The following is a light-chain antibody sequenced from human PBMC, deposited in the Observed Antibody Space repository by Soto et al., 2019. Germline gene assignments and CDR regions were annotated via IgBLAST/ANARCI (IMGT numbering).Light chain of an antibody. Sequence: VVLTQSPATLSFSRVERATLSCRTSLSVSVYLDWYQQKPGQAPRLLISDASNRATGIPARFSGSGSGTDFTLAISSLEPEDFAVYYCHQRQYWPPITFGQGTRLEI. CDR2: DAS. V-gene: IGKV3-11*01. J-gene: IGKJ5*01. CDR3: HQRQYWPPIT. CDR1: LSVSVY.